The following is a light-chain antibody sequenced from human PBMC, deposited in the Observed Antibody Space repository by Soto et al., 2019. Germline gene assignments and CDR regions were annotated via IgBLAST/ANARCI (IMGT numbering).Light chain of an antibody. J-gene: IGKJ5*01. V-gene: IGKV1-9*01. CDR2: AAS. CDR3: QQLNSYLPIT. CDR1: QGISSY. Sequence: DIQMTQSPASLSASVEDRVTITCRASQGISSYLAWYQQKPGKAPKLLIYAASTLQSGVPSRFSGSGSGTDFTLTISSLQPEDFATYYCQQLNSYLPITFGQGTRLEIK.